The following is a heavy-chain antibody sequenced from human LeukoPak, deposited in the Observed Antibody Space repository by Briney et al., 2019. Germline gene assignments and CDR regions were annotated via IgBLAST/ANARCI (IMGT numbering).Heavy chain of an antibody. Sequence: SETLSLTCTVSGGSISSSSYYWGWIRQPPGKGLEWIGSIYYSGSTYYNPSLKSRVTMSVDTSKNQFSLKLSSVTAADTAVYYCARERGPGAGITMVHGWFDPWGQGTLVTVSS. V-gene: IGHV4-39*07. D-gene: IGHD3-10*01. J-gene: IGHJ5*02. CDR1: GGSISSSSYY. CDR2: IYYSGST. CDR3: ARERGPGAGITMVHGWFDP.